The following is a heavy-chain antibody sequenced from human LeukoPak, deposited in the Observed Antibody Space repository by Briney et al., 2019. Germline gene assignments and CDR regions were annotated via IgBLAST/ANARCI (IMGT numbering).Heavy chain of an antibody. CDR3: ARVWYSSGWYDY. CDR2: ISSNGGST. J-gene: IGHJ4*02. CDR1: GFTFSSYA. D-gene: IGHD6-19*01. V-gene: IGHV3-64*01. Sequence: GGSLRLSCAASGFTFSSYAMHWVRQAPGKGLEYVSAISSNGGSTYYANSVKGRFTISRDNSKSTLYLQMGSLRAEDMAVYYCARVWYSSGWYDYWGQGTLVTVSS.